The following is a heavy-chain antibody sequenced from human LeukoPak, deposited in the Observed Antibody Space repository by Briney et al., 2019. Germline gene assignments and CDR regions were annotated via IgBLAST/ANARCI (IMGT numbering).Heavy chain of an antibody. J-gene: IGHJ4*02. CDR1: GGTFSSYA. D-gene: IGHD3-22*01. Sequence: ASVKVSCKASGGTFSSYAISWVRQAPGQGLEWMGGIIPIFGTANYAQKFQGRVTITADESTSTAYMELSSLRSEDTAVYYCARGGSNYYDSSFNMDYWGQGTLITVSS. CDR3: ARGGSNYYDSSFNMDY. CDR2: IIPIFGTA. V-gene: IGHV1-69*13.